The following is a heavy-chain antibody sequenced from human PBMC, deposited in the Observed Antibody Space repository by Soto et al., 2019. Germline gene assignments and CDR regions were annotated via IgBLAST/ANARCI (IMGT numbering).Heavy chain of an antibody. CDR1: GGSFPSSNW. V-gene: IGHV4-4*02. CDR3: ASRDPGTSVDY. CDR2: IYRTGST. Sequence: PSETLSLTYPVSGGSFPSSNWLMLVRQPPLKGLEWIGEIYRTGSTNYHPSLKSRVTISLDKSENQFSLKVTSLTAADTAVYYCASRDPGTSVDYWGQGTLVTV. J-gene: IGHJ4*02. D-gene: IGHD1-7*01.